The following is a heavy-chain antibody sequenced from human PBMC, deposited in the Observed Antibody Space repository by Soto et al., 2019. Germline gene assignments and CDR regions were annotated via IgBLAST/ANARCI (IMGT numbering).Heavy chain of an antibody. V-gene: IGHV3-23*01. CDR1: GFPHSTYG. J-gene: IGHJ6*02. CDR3: ARIRGYWYGLDV. CDR2: ITGTGGNT. Sequence: EVQLLESGGGLVQPGGSLRLSCAASGFPHSTYGMTWVRQAPGKGLEWVSAITGTGGNTYYVDSVKGRFTSSRDNSKNMLYLQVNSLRVEVTAVYYCARIRGYWYGLDVWGQGTTVTVSS.